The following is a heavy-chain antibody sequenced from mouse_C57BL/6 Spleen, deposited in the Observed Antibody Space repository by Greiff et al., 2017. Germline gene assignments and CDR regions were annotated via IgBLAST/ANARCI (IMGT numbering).Heavy chain of an antibody. V-gene: IGHV1-22*01. CDR1: GYTFTDYN. J-gene: IGHJ1*03. D-gene: IGHD1-1*01. CDR3: ARGRNYYGSSYDWYFDV. CDR2: INPNNGGT. Sequence: VQLQQSGPELVKPGASVKMSCKASGYTFTDYNMHWVKQSHGKSLEWIGYINPNNGGTSYNQKFKGKATLTVNKSSSTAYMELNSLTSEDSAVYYCARGRNYYGSSYDWYFDVWGTGTTVTVSS.